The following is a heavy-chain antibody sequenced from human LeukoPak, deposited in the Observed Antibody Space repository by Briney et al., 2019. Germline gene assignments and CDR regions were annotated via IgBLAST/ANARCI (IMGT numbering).Heavy chain of an antibody. J-gene: IGHJ2*01. CDR1: GFTFSGSV. V-gene: IGHV3-73*01. CDR3: ARGGGYCSGGSCYSPWYFDL. Sequence: GGSLRLSCAASGFTFSGSVMHWVRQASGKGLEWVARIRTKANNYATAFAASVKGRFTISRDDSKNTAYLQVNSLKTEDTAVYYCARGGGYCSGGSCYSPWYFDLWGRGTLVTVSS. D-gene: IGHD2-15*01. CDR2: IRTKANNYAT.